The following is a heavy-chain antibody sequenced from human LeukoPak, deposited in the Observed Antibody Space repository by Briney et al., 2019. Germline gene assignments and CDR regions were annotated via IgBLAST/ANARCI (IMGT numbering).Heavy chain of an antibody. J-gene: IGHJ4*02. D-gene: IGHD1-1*01. Sequence: GGSLRLPCAASGFTSSTYMMYWVRQALGEGLEWLSYISSDSGAIYYADSVQGRFTISRGNAQKSLYLQMNSLRVEDTAVYYCVRELAYWGQGALVTVSS. CDR1: GFTSSTYM. V-gene: IGHV3-48*01. CDR3: VRELAY. CDR2: ISSDSGAI.